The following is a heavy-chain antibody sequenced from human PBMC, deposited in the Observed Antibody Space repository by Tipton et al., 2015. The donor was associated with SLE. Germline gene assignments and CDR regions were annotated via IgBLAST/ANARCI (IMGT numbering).Heavy chain of an antibody. CDR1: GASTREYY. Sequence: TLSLTCTVSGASTREYYWSWIRQPPGKGLEWIAYLYTSGTTNYNPSLKSRVTIAVDTSKNQFSLKVRSVTAADTAVYYCARMRSRHFDYWGRGTLVTVSS. V-gene: IGHV4-4*08. J-gene: IGHJ4*02. CDR2: LYTSGTT. CDR3: ARMRSRHFDY.